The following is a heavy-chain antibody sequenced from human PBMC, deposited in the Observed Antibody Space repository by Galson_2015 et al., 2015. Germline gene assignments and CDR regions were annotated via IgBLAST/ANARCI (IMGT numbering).Heavy chain of an antibody. D-gene: IGHD3-9*01. CDR3: AKVSSRDYDILTEHNGYFDY. Sequence: SLRLSCAASGFTFSSYGMHWVRQAPGKGLEWVAVISYDGSNKYYADSVKGRFTISRDNSKNTLYLQMNSLRAEDTAVYYCAKVSSRDYDILTEHNGYFDYWGQGTLVTVSS. CDR2: ISYDGSNK. J-gene: IGHJ4*02. CDR1: GFTFSSYG. V-gene: IGHV3-30*18.